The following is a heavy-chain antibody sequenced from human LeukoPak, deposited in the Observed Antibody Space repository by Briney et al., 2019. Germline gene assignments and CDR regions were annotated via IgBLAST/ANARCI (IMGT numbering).Heavy chain of an antibody. CDR1: GGSISSSSYY. Sequence: PSETLSLTCTVSGGSISSSSYYWGWIRQPPGKGLEWIGSIYYSGSTYYNPSLKSRVTISVDTSKNQSSLKLSAVTAADTAVYYCARRYCSGADCYGGDSYYYMDVWGKGTTVTISS. V-gene: IGHV4-39*01. D-gene: IGHD2-2*01. CDR3: ARRYCSGADCYGGDSYYYMDV. CDR2: IYYSGST. J-gene: IGHJ6*03.